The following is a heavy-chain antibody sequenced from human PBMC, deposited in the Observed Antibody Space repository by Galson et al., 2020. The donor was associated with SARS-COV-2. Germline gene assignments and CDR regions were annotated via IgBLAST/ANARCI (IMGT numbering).Heavy chain of an antibody. Sequence: SCAASGFTFSSYAMHWVRQAPGKGLEWVAVISYDGSNKYYADSVKGRFTISRDNSKNTLYLQMNSLRAEDTAVYYCARDRLVRLRLGELSSDYMDVWGKGTTVTVSS. V-gene: IGHV3-30*01. CDR3: ARDRLVRLRLGELSSDYMDV. CDR1: GFTFSSYA. CDR2: ISYDGSNK. D-gene: IGHD3-16*02. J-gene: IGHJ6*03.